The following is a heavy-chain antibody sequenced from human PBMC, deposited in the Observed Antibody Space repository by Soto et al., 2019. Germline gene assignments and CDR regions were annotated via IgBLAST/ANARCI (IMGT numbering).Heavy chain of an antibody. Sequence: QVQLVESGGGVVQPGRSLRLSCVASGFTFSTHGIHWVRQAPGKGLEWVAVISYDGSNKYYADSVKGRFTISRDNSKNTLYLQMNSLTTADTAVYFCAKGHDLARDQYYYGLGVWGQGTTVTVSS. CDR1: GFTFSTHG. CDR2: ISYDGSNK. V-gene: IGHV3-30*18. CDR3: AKGHDLARDQYYYGLGV. J-gene: IGHJ6*02. D-gene: IGHD3-16*01.